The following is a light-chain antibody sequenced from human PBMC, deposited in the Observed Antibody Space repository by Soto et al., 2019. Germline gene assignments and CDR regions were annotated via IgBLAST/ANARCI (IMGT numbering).Light chain of an antibody. CDR3: QSYDALPLT. V-gene: IGKV1-27*01. Sequence: DIEMTQSPSTVSASVGERVTISCRTSQGITTILAWYQQKPGQVPKLLIYDASTLQSRVPPRSSGTGAGTDFTLTISSLQSEDFAPYYCQSYDALPLTFGEGTKVDIK. CDR2: DAS. CDR1: QGITTI. J-gene: IGKJ4*01.